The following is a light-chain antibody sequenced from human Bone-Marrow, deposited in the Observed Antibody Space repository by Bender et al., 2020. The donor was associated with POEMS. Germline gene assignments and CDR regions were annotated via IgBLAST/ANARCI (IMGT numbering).Light chain of an antibody. V-gene: IGLV3-25*03. Sequence: SSDLTQPPSVSVSPGQTARITCSGETLSKQFVYWYQQKPGQAPLVIIFKETERPSGIPERISAFSSGTLATLTISGVQAEDEADYYCQSTDFSGNYVQFGGGTNLTVL. CDR2: KET. J-gene: IGLJ2*01. CDR3: QSTDFSGNYVQ. CDR1: TLSKQF.